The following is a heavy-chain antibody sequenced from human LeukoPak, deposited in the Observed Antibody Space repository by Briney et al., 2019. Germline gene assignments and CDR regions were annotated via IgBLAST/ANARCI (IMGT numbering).Heavy chain of an antibody. J-gene: IGHJ4*02. CDR1: GVSISSGGYY. V-gene: IGHV4-31*03. Sequence: SETLSLTCTVSGVSISSGGYYWSWIRQHPGKGLEWIGYIYYSGSTYYNPSLKSRVTISVDTSKNQFSLKLSSVTAADTAVYYCARPHSSGYYGMYHFDYWGQGTLVTVSS. CDR2: IYYSGST. CDR3: ARPHSSGYYGMYHFDY. D-gene: IGHD3-22*01.